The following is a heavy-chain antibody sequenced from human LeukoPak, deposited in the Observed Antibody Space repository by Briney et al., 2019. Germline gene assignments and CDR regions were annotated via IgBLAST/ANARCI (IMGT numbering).Heavy chain of an antibody. CDR1: GGSISSNSYY. V-gene: IGHV4-39*07. CDR3: ARALVYCSSTSCYYYYYYMDV. CDR2: IYYSGST. Sequence: SETLSLTCAVSGGSISSNSYYWGWIRQPPGKGPEWIGSIYYSGSTYYNPSLKSRVTISVDKSKNQFSLKLSSVTAADTAVYYCARALVYCSSTSCYYYYYYMDVWGKGTTVTVSS. D-gene: IGHD2-2*01. J-gene: IGHJ6*03.